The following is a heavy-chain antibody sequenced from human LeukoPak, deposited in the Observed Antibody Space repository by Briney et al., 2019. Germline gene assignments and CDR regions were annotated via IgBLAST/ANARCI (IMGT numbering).Heavy chain of an antibody. CDR2: IYPGDSDS. CDR3: ARLHFGSGRGFDY. CDR1: EYSFTSYW. J-gene: IGHJ4*02. D-gene: IGHD3-10*01. Sequence: GESLKISCRGSEYSFTSYWIGWVRPLPGKGLEWMGIIYPGDSDSRYSPSFQGQVTISADKSISTAYLQWSSLKASDTAMYYCARLHFGSGRGFDYWGQGTLVTVSS. V-gene: IGHV5-51*01.